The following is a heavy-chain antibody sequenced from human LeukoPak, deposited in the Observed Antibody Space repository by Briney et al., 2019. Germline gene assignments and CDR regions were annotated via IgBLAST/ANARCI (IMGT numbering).Heavy chain of an antibody. V-gene: IGHV4-4*07. CDR2: IYTSGST. J-gene: IGHJ4*02. Sequence: SETLSLTCSVSGGSVNNYYWNWIRQSAGKGLEWIGRIYTSGSTNYNPSLKSRVTMSVDTSKYQFSLKLSSVTAADTAVYYCARNGGSGTYYDGSFDYWGQGTLVTVSS. D-gene: IGHD1-26*01. CDR1: GGSVNNYY. CDR3: ARNGGSGTYYDGSFDY.